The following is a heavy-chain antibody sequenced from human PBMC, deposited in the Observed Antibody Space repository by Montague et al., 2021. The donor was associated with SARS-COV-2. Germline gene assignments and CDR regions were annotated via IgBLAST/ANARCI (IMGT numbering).Heavy chain of an antibody. D-gene: IGHD2-21*02. Sequence: SETLSLTCAVYGGSFSVYYWSRIRQPPGKGLEWIGEINHSGSTNYNPSXKSRVTISSDTSKNQFSLKLNSVTAADTAVYFCVVVVPAMRPRSDYWGQGTLVTVSS. CDR2: INHSGST. J-gene: IGHJ4*02. V-gene: IGHV4-34*01. CDR1: GGSFSVYY. CDR3: VVVVPAMRPRSDY.